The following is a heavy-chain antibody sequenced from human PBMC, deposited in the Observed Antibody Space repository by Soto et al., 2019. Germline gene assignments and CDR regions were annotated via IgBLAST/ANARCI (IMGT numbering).Heavy chain of an antibody. Sequence: GGSLRLSSTASGLNFGDYAMSWFRQDPGKGLEWVGFIRSKAYGGTTEYAASVKGRFTISRDDSKSIAYLQMNSLKTEDTAVYYCARRIVVVVAATLSLDPWGQGTLVTVSS. CDR1: GLNFGDYA. CDR2: IRSKAYGGTT. V-gene: IGHV3-49*03. CDR3: ARRIVVVVAATLSLDP. J-gene: IGHJ5*02. D-gene: IGHD2-15*01.